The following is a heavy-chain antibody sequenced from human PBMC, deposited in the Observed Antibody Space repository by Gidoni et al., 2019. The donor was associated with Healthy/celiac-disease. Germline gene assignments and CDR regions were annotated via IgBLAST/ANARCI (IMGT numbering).Heavy chain of an antibody. V-gene: IGHV3-30*01. CDR2: ISYDGSNK. CDR3: ARELVVAGTYYFDY. J-gene: IGHJ4*02. CDR1: GFTFRSYA. Sequence: QVQLVESGGGVVQPGRSLRLSCAASGFTFRSYAMHWVRQAPGKGLEWVAVISYDGSNKYYADSVKGRFTISRDNSKNTLYLQMNSLRAEDTAVYYCARELVVAGTYYFDYWGQGTLVTVSS. D-gene: IGHD6-19*01.